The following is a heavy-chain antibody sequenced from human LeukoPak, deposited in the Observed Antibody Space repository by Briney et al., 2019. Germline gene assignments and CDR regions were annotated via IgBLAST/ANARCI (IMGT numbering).Heavy chain of an antibody. Sequence: GGSLRLSCAASGFTFSTYAMSWVRQAPGKGLEWVSTIGGSDDRTFYTDSVKGRFTISRDNSKNTLYLQVSSLRAEDTAVYYCAKGNGDFPQVDYWGQGTLVTVSS. CDR2: IGGSDDRT. CDR1: GFTFSTYA. D-gene: IGHD4-17*01. V-gene: IGHV3-23*01. CDR3: AKGNGDFPQVDY. J-gene: IGHJ4*02.